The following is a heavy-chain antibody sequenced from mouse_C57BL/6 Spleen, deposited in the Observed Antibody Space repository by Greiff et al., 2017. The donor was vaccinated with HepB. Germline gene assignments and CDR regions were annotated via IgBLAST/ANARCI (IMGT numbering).Heavy chain of an antibody. Sequence: VQLVESGAELVKPGASVKISCKASGYAFSSYWMNWVKQRPGKGLEWIGQIYPGDGDTNYNGKFKGKATLTADKSSSTAYMQLSSLTSEDSAVYFCARSTVIWYFDVWGTGTTVTVSS. CDR3: ARSTVIWYFDV. CDR1: GYAFSSYW. V-gene: IGHV1-80*01. D-gene: IGHD1-1*01. J-gene: IGHJ1*03. CDR2: IYPGDGDT.